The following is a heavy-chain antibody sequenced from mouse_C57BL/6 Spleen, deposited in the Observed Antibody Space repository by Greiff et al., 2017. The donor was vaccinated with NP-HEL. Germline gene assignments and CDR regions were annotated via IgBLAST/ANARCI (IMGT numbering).Heavy chain of an antibody. D-gene: IGHD1-1*01. V-gene: IGHV1-19*01. Sequence: VQLQQSGPVLVKPGASVKMSCKASGYTFTDYYMNWVKQSPGKSLEWIGVINPYNGGTSYNQKFKGKATLTVDKSSSTAYMELNSLTSEDSAVYYGALLRYYFDDWGQGTTLTVSS. J-gene: IGHJ2*01. CDR1: GYTFTDYY. CDR3: ALLRYYFDD. CDR2: INPYNGGT.